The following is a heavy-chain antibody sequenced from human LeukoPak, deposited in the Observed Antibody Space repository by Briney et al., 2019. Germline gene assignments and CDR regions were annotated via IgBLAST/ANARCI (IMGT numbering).Heavy chain of an antibody. V-gene: IGHV3-48*04. CDR1: GFTFSSYS. D-gene: IGHD6-19*01. J-gene: IGHJ4*02. CDR3: ATRQSGYTSGWYYY. Sequence: PGGSLRLSCAASGFTFSSYSMNWVRQAPGKGLEWLSYISSSSSIIYYADSVKGRFTISRDNAKNSLYLQMNSLRAEDTAVYYCATRQSGYTSGWYYYWGQGTLVTVSS. CDR2: ISSSSSII.